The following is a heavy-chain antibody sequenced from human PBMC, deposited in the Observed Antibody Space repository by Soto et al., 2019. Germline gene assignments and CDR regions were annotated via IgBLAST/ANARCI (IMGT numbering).Heavy chain of an antibody. CDR2: ISAYNGNT. J-gene: IGHJ6*03. CDR3: ARGGRFGELFFYYYYMAV. V-gene: IGHV1-18*01. CDR1: GYTFTSYG. Sequence: ASVKVSCKASGYTFTSYGISWVRQAPGQGLEWMGWISAYNGNTNYAQKLQGRVTMTTDTSTSTAYMELRSLRSDDTAVYYCARGGRFGELFFYYYYMAVWGKGTTVTVSS. D-gene: IGHD3-10*01.